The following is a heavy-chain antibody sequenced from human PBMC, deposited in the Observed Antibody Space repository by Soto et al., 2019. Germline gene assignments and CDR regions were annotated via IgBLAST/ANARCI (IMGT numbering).Heavy chain of an antibody. Sequence: GASVKVSCKVSGYTLTELSMHWVRQAPGKGLEWKGGFDPEDGETIYAQKFQGRVTMTEDTSTDTAYMEMSSLRSEDTAVYYCAAIIQYYYDSSGYYPFAPSFDYWGQGTLVTVSS. CDR2: FDPEDGET. CDR1: GYTLTELS. D-gene: IGHD3-22*01. V-gene: IGHV1-24*01. CDR3: AAIIQYYYDSSGYYPFAPSFDY. J-gene: IGHJ4*02.